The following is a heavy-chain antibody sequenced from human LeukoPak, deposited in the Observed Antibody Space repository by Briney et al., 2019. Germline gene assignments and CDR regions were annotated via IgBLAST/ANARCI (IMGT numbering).Heavy chain of an antibody. CDR3: ARDWDGLVVAIDY. D-gene: IGHD3-22*01. V-gene: IGHV3-48*02. CDR2: ISSRSSTI. Sequence: GGSLRLSCAASGFSVSSNYMSWVRQAPGKGLEWVSYISSRSSTIYYADSVKGRFTISRDNAKNSLYLQMNSLRDEDTALYYCARDWDGLVVAIDYWGQGTLVTVSS. CDR1: GFSVSSNY. J-gene: IGHJ4*02.